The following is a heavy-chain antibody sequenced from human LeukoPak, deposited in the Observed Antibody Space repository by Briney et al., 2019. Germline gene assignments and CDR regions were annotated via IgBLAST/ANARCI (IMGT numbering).Heavy chain of an antibody. Sequence: TGGSLRLSCAASGFKFSDFWMTWVRQTPGKGLEWVANIKQDGSEKYYADSVKGRFIISRDNTKNSLYLQMNSLRAEDTAVYYCARGSIDSTTYYYYFYDMDVWGKGTTVTVSS. D-gene: IGHD2/OR15-2a*01. CDR1: GFKFSDFW. J-gene: IGHJ6*03. V-gene: IGHV3-7*01. CDR3: ARGSIDSTTYYYYFYDMDV. CDR2: IKQDGSEK.